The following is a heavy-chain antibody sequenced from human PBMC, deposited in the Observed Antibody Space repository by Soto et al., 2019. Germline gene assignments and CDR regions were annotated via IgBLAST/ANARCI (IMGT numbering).Heavy chain of an antibody. CDR1: RFTFSSYA. D-gene: IGHD3-22*01. CDR2: ISYDGSNK. J-gene: IGHJ2*01. CDR3: ARDPFAMIVVVTRSWYFDL. Sequence: QVQLVESGGGVVQPGRSLRLSCAASRFTFSSYAMHWVRQAPGKGLEWVAVISYDGSNKYYADSVKGRFTISRDTSKNTLYLQMNSLRAEDTAVYYCARDPFAMIVVVTRSWYFDLRGRGTLVTVSS. V-gene: IGHV3-30-3*01.